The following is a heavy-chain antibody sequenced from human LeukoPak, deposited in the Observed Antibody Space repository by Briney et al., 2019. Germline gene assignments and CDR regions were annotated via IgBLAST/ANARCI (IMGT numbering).Heavy chain of an antibody. CDR2: IIGSGGRT. CDR1: GFTFSRYS. J-gene: IGHJ4*02. D-gene: IGHD1-1*01. Sequence: GGSLRLSCAASGFTFSRYSMSWVRQAPGKGLEWVSAIIGSGGRTYYADSVKGRFTISRDNSKNMLYLQINSLRAEDTAVYYCAKELESTGYFDSWGQGTLLTVSS. V-gene: IGHV3-23*01. CDR3: AKELESTGYFDS.